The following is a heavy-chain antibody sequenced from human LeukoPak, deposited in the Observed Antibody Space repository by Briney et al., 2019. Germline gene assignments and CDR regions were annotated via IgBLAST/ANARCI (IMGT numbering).Heavy chain of an antibody. J-gene: IGHJ4*02. CDR1: GFTFSNYW. Sequence: GSLRLSCAASGFTFSNYWIHWVRQAPGKGLEWVAVISYDGRNKHYPDSVKGRFTISRDISTDTLWLQMDSLRTEDTAVYYCAKGPLRGTAAAIDYWGQGTLVTVSS. CDR2: ISYDGRNK. V-gene: IGHV3-30*18. CDR3: AKGPLRGTAAAIDY. D-gene: IGHD2-2*01.